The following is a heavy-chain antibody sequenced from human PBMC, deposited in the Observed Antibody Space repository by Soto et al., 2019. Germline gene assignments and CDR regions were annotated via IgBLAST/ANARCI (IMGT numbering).Heavy chain of an antibody. CDR1: GGSIRSYY. J-gene: IGHJ6*02. Sequence: SETLSLTCSVCGGSIRSYYWSWIRQSPEKGLEWIGYFYHSGNSNYNPSLKSRVTISVDTSKNQLSLSLRSVTAADTAVYFCARISSVDPYDYHGLDVWGQGTTVTVSS. D-gene: IGHD2-2*01. CDR2: FYHSGNS. CDR3: ARISSVDPYDYHGLDV. V-gene: IGHV4-59*01.